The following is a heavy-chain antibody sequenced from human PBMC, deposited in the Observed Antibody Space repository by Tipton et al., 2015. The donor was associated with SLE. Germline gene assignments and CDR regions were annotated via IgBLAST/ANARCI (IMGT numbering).Heavy chain of an antibody. V-gene: IGHV3-53*01. CDR1: GFTVSSNY. D-gene: IGHD2-2*01. Sequence: SLRLSCSASGFTVSSNYMSWVRQAPGKGLEWVSVIYSGGSTYYADSVKGRFTISRDNSKNTLYLQMNSLRAEDTAVYYCAKDLTPFTSKWYLFDYWGQGTRVTVSS. J-gene: IGHJ4*02. CDR2: IYSGGST. CDR3: AKDLTPFTSKWYLFDY.